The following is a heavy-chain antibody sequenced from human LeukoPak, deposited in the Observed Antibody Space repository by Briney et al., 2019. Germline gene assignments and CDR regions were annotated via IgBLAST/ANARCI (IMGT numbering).Heavy chain of an antibody. CDR3: TSSGFPNFDY. CDR1: GLPFMGSV. D-gene: IGHD6-25*01. V-gene: IGHV3-73*01. CDR2: IRSKANSYAT. J-gene: IGHJ4*02. Sequence: GGSLRLSCEASGLPFMGSVLHWVRQASGKGLEWVGRIRSKANSYATAYAASVKGRFTISRDDSKNTAYLQMNSLKTEDTAVYYCTSSGFPNFDYWGQGTLVTVSS.